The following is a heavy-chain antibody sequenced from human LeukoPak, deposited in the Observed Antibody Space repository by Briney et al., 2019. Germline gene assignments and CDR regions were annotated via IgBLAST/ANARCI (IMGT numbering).Heavy chain of an antibody. CDR1: GFTFSSYG. J-gene: IGHJ4*02. CDR2: ISYDGSNK. Sequence: GGSLRLSCAASGFTFSSYGMHWVRQAPGKGLEWVAVISYDGSNKYYADSVKGRFTISRDNSKNTLYLQMNSLRAEDTAVYYCAKALCSGWYVFDYWGQGTLVTVSS. CDR3: AKALCSGWYVFDY. V-gene: IGHV3-30*18. D-gene: IGHD6-19*01.